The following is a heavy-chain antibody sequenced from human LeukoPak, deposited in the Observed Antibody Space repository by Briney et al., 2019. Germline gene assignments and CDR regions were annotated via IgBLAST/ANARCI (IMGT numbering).Heavy chain of an antibody. CDR1: GFNFDDYV. J-gene: IGHJ4*02. V-gene: IGHV3-20*04. CDR3: ARSPGILGTNYFDY. CDR2: INWNGGSR. Sequence: GGSLRLSCAASGFNFDDYVMTWVRQAPGKGLEWVSGINWNGGSRGYADSVKGRFTISRDNAKNSLYLQMNSLRAEDTSVYYCARSPGILGTNYFDYWGQGTLVTVSS. D-gene: IGHD1-26*01.